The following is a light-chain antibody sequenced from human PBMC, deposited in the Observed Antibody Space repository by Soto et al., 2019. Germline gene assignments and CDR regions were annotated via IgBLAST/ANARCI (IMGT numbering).Light chain of an antibody. CDR2: GAS. V-gene: IGKV3-20*01. Sequence: IVLTQSPTILALSPGDRATLSCRASQSVSSRYLAWYQHKPGQAPRLLIHGASSRVTGIPDRFSGSGSGTDVTLTISRLQQEDVSVFYCQQYGTLTLTFGGGTKVDIK. J-gene: IGKJ4*01. CDR3: QQYGTLTLT. CDR1: QSVSSRY.